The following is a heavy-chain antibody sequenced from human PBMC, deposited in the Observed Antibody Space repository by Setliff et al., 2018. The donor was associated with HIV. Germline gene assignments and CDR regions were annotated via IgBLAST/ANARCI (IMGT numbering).Heavy chain of an antibody. CDR2: IIPIFDTA. V-gene: IGHV1-69*05. CDR1: GGTFSNYA. CDR3: ARPGGSYGDYGWYLRF. J-gene: IGHJ4*02. Sequence: SVKVSCKASGGTFSNYAFTWVRQAPGQGLEWMGGIIPIFDTANYAQKFQGRVSITTDESTSTAYMELRSLRSDDTAMYYCARPGGSYGDYGWYLRFWGQGTLVTVSS. D-gene: IGHD4-17*01.